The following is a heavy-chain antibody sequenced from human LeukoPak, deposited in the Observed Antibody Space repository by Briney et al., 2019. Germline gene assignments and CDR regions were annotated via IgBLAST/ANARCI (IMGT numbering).Heavy chain of an antibody. J-gene: IGHJ2*01. CDR3: ARLSGPLGFCSGGTCYSDWYFDL. V-gene: IGHV4-39*02. CDR1: GGSIGSSNYY. CDR2: INYSGST. Sequence: SETLSLTCTVSGGSIGSSNYYWGWIRQPPGKGLEWIGNINYSGSTYYNPSLKSRVTISVETSKNHFSLKLYSVTAPETAVYYCARLSGPLGFCSGGTCYSDWYFDLWGRGTLVNVSS. D-gene: IGHD2-15*01.